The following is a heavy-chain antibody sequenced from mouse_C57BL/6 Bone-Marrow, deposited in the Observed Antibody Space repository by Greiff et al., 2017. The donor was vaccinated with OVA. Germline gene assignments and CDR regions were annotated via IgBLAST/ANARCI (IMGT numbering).Heavy chain of an antibody. CDR3: TLGYSNYDY. CDR2: IDPENGDT. CDR1: GFNIKDDY. J-gene: IGHJ2*01. V-gene: IGHV14-4*01. Sequence: VQLQQSGAELVRPGASVKLSCTASGFNIKDDYMHWVKQRPEQGLEWIGWIDPENGDTEYASKFQGKATITADTSSNTAYLQLSNLTSEDTAVYYCTLGYSNYDYWGQGTTLTVSS. D-gene: IGHD2-5*01.